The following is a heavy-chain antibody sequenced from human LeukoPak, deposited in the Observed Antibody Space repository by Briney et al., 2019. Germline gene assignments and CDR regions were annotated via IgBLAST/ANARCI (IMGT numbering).Heavy chain of an antibody. CDR2: IWYDGSNK. CDR1: GFTFSSYG. J-gene: IGHJ3*02. D-gene: IGHD6-19*01. CDR3: AREASSGWFDAFDI. V-gene: IGHV3-33*01. Sequence: PGGSLRLSCAASGFTFSSYGMHWVRQAPGKGLEWVAVIWYDGSNKYYADSVKGRFTISRDNSKNALYLQMNSLRAEDTAVYYCAREASSGWFDAFDIWGQGTMVTVSS.